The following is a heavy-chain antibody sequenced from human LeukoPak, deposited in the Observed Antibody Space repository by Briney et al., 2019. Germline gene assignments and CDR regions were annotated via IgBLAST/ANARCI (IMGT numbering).Heavy chain of an antibody. CDR2: ISYDGSNK. CDR3: ARVAGTGTYYYYYYMDV. CDR1: GFTFSSYA. V-gene: IGHV3-30*09. Sequence: GGSLRLSCAASGFTFSSYAMRWVRQAPGKGLEWVAVISYDGSNKYYADSVKGRFAISRDNSKNTLYLQMNSLRAEDTAVYYCARVAGTGTYYYYYYMDVWGKGTTVTVSS. D-gene: IGHD6-19*01. J-gene: IGHJ6*03.